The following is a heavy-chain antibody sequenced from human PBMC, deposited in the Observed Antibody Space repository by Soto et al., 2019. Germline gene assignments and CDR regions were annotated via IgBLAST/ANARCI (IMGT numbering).Heavy chain of an antibody. CDR1: GGSISSSS. D-gene: IGHD2-2*01. J-gene: IGHJ4*02. V-gene: IGHV4-59*01. CDR3: ARARFCTSTSCYHYFDF. Sequence: SETLSLTCTVPGGSISSSSWSWIRQPPGRGLEWIGYIYNNGRTDYNPSLKSRVTISVDTSKNHFSLKLSSVTPADTAVYYCARARFCTSTSCYHYFDFWGQGTLVTVSS. CDR2: IYNNGRT.